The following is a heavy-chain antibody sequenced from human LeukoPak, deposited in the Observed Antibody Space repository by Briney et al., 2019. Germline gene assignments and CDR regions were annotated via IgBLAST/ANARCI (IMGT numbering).Heavy chain of an antibody. CDR1: GFTFSGYW. CDR2: IKQDGSEI. Sequence: PGGSLRLSCAASGFTFSGYWMDWVRQAPGKGLEWVATIKQDGSEIYYVDSVKGRFTISRDNAQNSLYLQMNSLKTEDTAVYYCTRDFRYYYDSSGIDYWGQGTLVTVSS. CDR3: TRDFRYYYDSSGIDY. J-gene: IGHJ4*02. D-gene: IGHD3-22*01. V-gene: IGHV3-7*03.